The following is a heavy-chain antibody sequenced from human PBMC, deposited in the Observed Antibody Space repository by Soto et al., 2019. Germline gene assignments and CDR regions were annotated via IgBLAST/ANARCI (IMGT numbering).Heavy chain of an antibody. CDR3: ARGGEEMGDGYNYRLDY. D-gene: IGHD5-12*01. Sequence: SETLSLTCTVSGGSISSYYWSWIRQPPGKGLEWIGYIYYSGSTNYNPSLKSRVTISVDTSKNQFSLKLSSVTAADTAVYYCARGGEEMGDGYNYRLDYWGQGTLVTVSS. V-gene: IGHV4-59*01. J-gene: IGHJ4*02. CDR1: GGSISSYY. CDR2: IYYSGST.